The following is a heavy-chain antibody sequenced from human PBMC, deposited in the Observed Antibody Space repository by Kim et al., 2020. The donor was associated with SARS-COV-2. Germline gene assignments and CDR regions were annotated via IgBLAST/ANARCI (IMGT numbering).Heavy chain of an antibody. CDR3: ARERADYVWGSYRLWLDY. V-gene: IGHV3-48*02. CDR1: GFTFSSYS. J-gene: IGHJ4*02. Sequence: GGSLRLSCAASGFTFSSYSMNWVRQAPGKGLEWVSYICSSSSTIYYADSVKGRFTISRDNAKNSLYLQMNSLRDEDTAVYYCARERADYVWGSYRLWLDYWCQGTLVTVSS. D-gene: IGHD3-16*02. CDR2: ICSSSSTI.